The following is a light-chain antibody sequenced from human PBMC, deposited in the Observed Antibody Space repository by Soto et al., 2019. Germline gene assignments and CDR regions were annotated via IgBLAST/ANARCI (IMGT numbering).Light chain of an antibody. CDR2: GAS. V-gene: IGKV3-15*01. Sequence: EIVMTQSPATLSVSPGERATLSCRASQSVSSNLAWYQQKPGQAPVLLIYGASTRATGIPARFSGSGAGTEFTLTISSLQSEDFVVYYCRQYNNWPMTFGQGTKVDIK. CDR1: QSVSSN. CDR3: RQYNNWPMT. J-gene: IGKJ1*01.